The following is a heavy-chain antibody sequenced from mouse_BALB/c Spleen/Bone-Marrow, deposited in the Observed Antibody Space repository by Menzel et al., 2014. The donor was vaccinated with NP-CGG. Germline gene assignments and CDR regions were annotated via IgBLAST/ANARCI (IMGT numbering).Heavy chain of an antibody. CDR2: IYPSDSYT. CDR1: GYTFTSYW. CDR3: TRRYYGSSYDY. J-gene: IGHJ2*01. V-gene: IGHV1-69*02. Sequence: QVHVKQSGAELVRPGASVKLSCKASGYTFTSYWINWVKQRPGQGLEWIGNIYPSDSYTNYNQKFKDKATLTVDKSTSTAYMQISSPTSEDTAVYYCTRRYYGSSYDYWGQGTTLTVSS. D-gene: IGHD1-1*01.